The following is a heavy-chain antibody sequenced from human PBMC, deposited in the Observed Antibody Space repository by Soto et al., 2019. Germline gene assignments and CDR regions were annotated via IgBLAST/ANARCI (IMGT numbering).Heavy chain of an antibody. Sequence: QVQLVESGGGVVQPGRSLRLSCAASGFTFSGYGMHWVRQAPGKGLEWVAVIWYDGSNENYADTVKGRFTISRDNSKNTLYLQMNSLRDEDTAVYYCARRFSSGWYAYYWGQGTLVTVSS. V-gene: IGHV3-33*01. D-gene: IGHD6-19*01. CDR1: GFTFSGYG. J-gene: IGHJ4*02. CDR3: ARRFSSGWYAYY. CDR2: IWYDGSNE.